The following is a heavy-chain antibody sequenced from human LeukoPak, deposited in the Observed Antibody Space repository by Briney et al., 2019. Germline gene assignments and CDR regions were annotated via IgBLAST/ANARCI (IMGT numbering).Heavy chain of an antibody. D-gene: IGHD3-3*01. J-gene: IGHJ4*02. CDR2: IRSKAYGGTI. Sequence: QPGRSLRLSCTASGFTFGDYAMSWVRQAPGKGLEWVGFIRSKAYGGTIEYAASVKGIFTISRDDSKRIAYLQMNSLKTEDTAVYYCTRGSGYFSGNLGWFDFWGQGTLVTVSS. V-gene: IGHV3-49*04. CDR3: TRGSGYFSGNLGWFDF. CDR1: GFTFGDYA.